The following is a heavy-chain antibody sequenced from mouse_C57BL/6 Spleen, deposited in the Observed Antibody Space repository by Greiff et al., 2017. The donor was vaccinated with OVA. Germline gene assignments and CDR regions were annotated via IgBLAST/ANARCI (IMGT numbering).Heavy chain of an antibody. V-gene: IGHV1-26*01. D-gene: IGHD1-1*01. Sequence: VQLQQSGPELVKPGASVKISCKASGYTFTDYYMTWVKQSHGKSLEWIGDINPNNGGTSYNQKFKGKATLTVDKSSSTAYMELRSLTSEDSAVYYCARGGYYGSSLYWGQGTTLTVSS. CDR2: INPNNGGT. CDR3: ARGGYYGSSLY. J-gene: IGHJ2*01. CDR1: GYTFTDYY.